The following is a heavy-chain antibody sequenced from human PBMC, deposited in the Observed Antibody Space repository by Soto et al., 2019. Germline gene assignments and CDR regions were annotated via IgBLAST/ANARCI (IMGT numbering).Heavy chain of an antibody. Sequence: SETLSLTCTVSGGSMSSNYWSWIRQSPAKGLEWIGFVYYGGTNYNPSFESRVTMSVDRPKKQFSLELSDVTAADTAVYYCVSDRGALYFVHWGQGTLVTVSS. V-gene: IGHV4-59*01. CDR1: GGSMSSNY. D-gene: IGHD3-16*01. CDR3: VSDRGALYFVH. CDR2: VYYGGT. J-gene: IGHJ4*02.